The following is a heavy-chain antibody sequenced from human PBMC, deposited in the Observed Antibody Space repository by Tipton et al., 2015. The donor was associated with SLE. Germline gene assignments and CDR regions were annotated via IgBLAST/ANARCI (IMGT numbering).Heavy chain of an antibody. V-gene: IGHV4-39*02. CDR3: ATNGHGETYEFFTEYLRH. J-gene: IGHJ1*01. CDR2: MYYSGNT. Sequence: GLVKPSETLSLICNVSGDSISSSSYYWGWIRQPPGKGLEWIGSMYYSGNTYYNPSLKSRVTISADASKNHFPLKLNSVTAADTAVYYCATNGHGETYEFFTEYLRHWGQGTLVTVSS. CDR1: GDSISSSSYY. D-gene: IGHD5-12*01.